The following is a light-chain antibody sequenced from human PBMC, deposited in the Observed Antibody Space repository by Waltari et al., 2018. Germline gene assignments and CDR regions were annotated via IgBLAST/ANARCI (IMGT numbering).Light chain of an antibody. CDR1: ESVSSN. J-gene: IGKJ1*01. Sequence: EIVMTQSPATLSVSPGERATLSCRASESVSSNLAWFQQKPGQAPRLLSACASTRATGLPARFSGSGSGTEFTLTISSLQSEDFAVYYCQQYNNWPRTFGQGTKVEIK. V-gene: IGKV3-15*01. CDR3: QQYNNWPRT. CDR2: CAS.